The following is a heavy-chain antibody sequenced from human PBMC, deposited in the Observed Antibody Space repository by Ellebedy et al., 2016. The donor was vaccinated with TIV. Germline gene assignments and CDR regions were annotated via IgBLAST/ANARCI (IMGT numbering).Heavy chain of an antibody. V-gene: IGHV1-69*13. CDR1: GGTFSSYA. CDR2: IIPIFGTA. Sequence: ASVKVSCKASGGTFSSYAISWVRQAPGQGLEWMGGIIPIFGTANYAQKFQGRVTITADESTSTAYMELSSLRSEDTAVYYCARAYCSGGSCLAEHYYGMDVWGQGTTVTVSS. CDR3: ARAYCSGGSCLAEHYYGMDV. J-gene: IGHJ6*02. D-gene: IGHD2-15*01.